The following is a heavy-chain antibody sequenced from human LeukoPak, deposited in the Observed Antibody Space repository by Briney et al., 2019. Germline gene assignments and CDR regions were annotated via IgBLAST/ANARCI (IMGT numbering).Heavy chain of an antibody. J-gene: IGHJ3*02. V-gene: IGHV3-15*01. D-gene: IGHD6-13*01. CDR2: IKSKTDGGTT. CDR1: GFTFSSAW. Sequence: GGSLRLSCAASGFTFSSAWMSWVRQAPGKGLEWVGRIKSKTDGGTTDYAAPVKGRFTISRDDSKNTLYLQMHSLKTEDTAVYYCTTGGVGYSSSWHTYDAFDIWGQGTMVTVSS. CDR3: TTGGVGYSSSWHTYDAFDI.